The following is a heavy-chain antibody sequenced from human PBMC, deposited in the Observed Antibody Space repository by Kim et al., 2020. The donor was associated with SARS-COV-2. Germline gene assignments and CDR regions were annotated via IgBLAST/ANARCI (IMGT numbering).Heavy chain of an antibody. CDR2: RT. V-gene: IGHV4-59*01. CDR3: ARDAYDAFDI. Sequence: RTTSHPSLKSRVTISVDTSKNQFSLKLSSETAADTAVYYCARDAYDAFDIWGQGTMVTVSS. J-gene: IGHJ3*02.